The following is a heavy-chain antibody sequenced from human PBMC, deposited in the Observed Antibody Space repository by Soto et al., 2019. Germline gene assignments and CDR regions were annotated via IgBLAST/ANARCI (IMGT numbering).Heavy chain of an antibody. D-gene: IGHD5-18*01. CDR3: ARGRDTAMATGAFDI. V-gene: IGHV3-53*01. CDR2: IYSGGST. J-gene: IGHJ3*02. Sequence: GGSLRLSCAASGFTVSSNYMSWVRQAPGKGLEWVSVIYSGGSTYYADSVKGRFTISRDNSKNMLYLQMNSLRAEDTAVYYCARGRDTAMATGAFDIWGQGTMVTVSS. CDR1: GFTVSSNY.